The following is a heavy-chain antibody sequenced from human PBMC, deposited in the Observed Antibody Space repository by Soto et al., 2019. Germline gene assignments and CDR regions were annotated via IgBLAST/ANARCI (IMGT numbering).Heavy chain of an antibody. Sequence: ASVKVSCKASGYTFTSYAMHWVRQAPGQRLEWMGWINAGNGNTKYSQKFQGRVTITRDTSASTAYMELSSLRSEDTAVYYCARESSSWFRRWFDPWGQGTLVTVSS. CDR1: GYTFTSYA. CDR3: ARESSSWFRRWFDP. D-gene: IGHD6-13*01. V-gene: IGHV1-3*01. CDR2: INAGNGNT. J-gene: IGHJ5*02.